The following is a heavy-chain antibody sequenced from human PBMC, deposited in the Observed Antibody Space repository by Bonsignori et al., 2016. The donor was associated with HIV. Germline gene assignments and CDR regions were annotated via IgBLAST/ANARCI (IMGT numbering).Heavy chain of an antibody. Sequence: WIRQPPGKGLEWVANIKQDGSETYYVDSVKGRFTISRDNAKNSLYLQMSSLRAEDTAVYYCARDRRYDYVWGSYRNGSLPNYWGQGTLVTVSS. CDR2: IKQDGSET. D-gene: IGHD3-16*02. J-gene: IGHJ4*02. V-gene: IGHV3-7*01. CDR3: ARDRRYDYVWGSYRNGSLPNY.